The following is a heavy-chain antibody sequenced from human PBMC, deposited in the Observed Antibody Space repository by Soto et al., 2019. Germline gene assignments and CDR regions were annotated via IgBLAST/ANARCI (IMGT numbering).Heavy chain of an antibody. J-gene: IGHJ4*02. CDR1: GFTLGNYG. Sequence: SLRLSCTGSGFTLGNYGMHWVRQAPGKGLEWVASTSYDGNNKYYADSLKGRFTISRDNSKKMVYLQMTSLGPEDTAVYYCAKGGGSDRDFDYWGQGALVTVSS. CDR3: AKGGGSDRDFDY. D-gene: IGHD1-26*01. V-gene: IGHV3-30*18. CDR2: TSYDGNNK.